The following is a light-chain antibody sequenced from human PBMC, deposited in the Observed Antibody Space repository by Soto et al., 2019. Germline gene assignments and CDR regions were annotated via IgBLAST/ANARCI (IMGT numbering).Light chain of an antibody. CDR1: QSISSW. J-gene: IGKJ1*01. V-gene: IGKV1-5*03. Sequence: DIQMTQSPSSLSASVGDRVIITCRASQSISSWLAWYQQKPGKAPKLLIYKATSLESGVPSRFSGSGSGTEFTLTISSLQPDDFATYYCQQYNSYSWTFGQGTKVDNK. CDR2: KAT. CDR3: QQYNSYSWT.